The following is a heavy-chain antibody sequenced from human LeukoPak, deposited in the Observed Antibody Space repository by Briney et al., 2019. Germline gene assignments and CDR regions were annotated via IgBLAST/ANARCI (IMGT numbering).Heavy chain of an antibody. CDR2: ISAYNGNT. Sequence: ASVKVSCKASGYTFTSYGISWVRQAPGQGLEWMGWISAYNGNTDYAQKLQGRVTMTTDASTSTAYMELRSLRSDDTAVYYCARVCGSSCPLLVGERYFDYWGQGTLVTVSS. V-gene: IGHV1-18*01. CDR3: ARVCGSSCPLLVGERYFDY. D-gene: IGHD6-13*01. J-gene: IGHJ4*02. CDR1: GYTFTSYG.